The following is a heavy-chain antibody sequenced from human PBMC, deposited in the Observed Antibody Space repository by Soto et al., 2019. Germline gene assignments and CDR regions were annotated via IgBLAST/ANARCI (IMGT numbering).Heavy chain of an antibody. CDR1: GYSFTSYW. Sequence: PGESLKISCKCSGYSFTSYWIGLVRQMPGKGLEWMGIIYPGDSDTRYSPSFQGQVTISADKSISTAYLQWSSLKASDTAMYYCARPLTIFSQGNAFDIWGQGTMVTVSS. D-gene: IGHD3-9*01. V-gene: IGHV5-51*01. CDR3: ARPLTIFSQGNAFDI. CDR2: IYPGDSDT. J-gene: IGHJ3*02.